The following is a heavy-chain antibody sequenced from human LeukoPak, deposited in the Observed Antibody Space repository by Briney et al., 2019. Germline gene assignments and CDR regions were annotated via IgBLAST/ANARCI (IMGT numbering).Heavy chain of an antibody. D-gene: IGHD6-19*01. CDR3: ARERRSSGWPNDY. V-gene: IGHV5-51*01. Sequence: GESLKISCKGSGYSFTSYWIAWVRQMPGKGLEWMGTIYPDDSDTRYSPSFQGQVTITADKSINTAYLQWSSLKASDNAMYYCARERRSSGWPNDYWGQGTLVTVSS. CDR1: GYSFTSYW. J-gene: IGHJ4*02. CDR2: IYPDDSDT.